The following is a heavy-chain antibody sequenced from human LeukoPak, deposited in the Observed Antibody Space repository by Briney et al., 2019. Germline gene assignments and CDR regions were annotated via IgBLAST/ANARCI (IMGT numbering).Heavy chain of an antibody. J-gene: IGHJ5*02. CDR1: GDSIRSNNYY. V-gene: IGHV4-39*07. CDR3: ARVSVATAMRWFDP. CDR2: IYDTGST. D-gene: IGHD5-12*01. Sequence: PSETLSLTCTVSGDSIRSNNYYWGWIRQPPGKGLEWIGSIYDTGSTFYNPSLKSRVTISVDTSKNQFSLKLSSVTAADTAVYYCARVSVATAMRWFDPWGQGTLVTVSS.